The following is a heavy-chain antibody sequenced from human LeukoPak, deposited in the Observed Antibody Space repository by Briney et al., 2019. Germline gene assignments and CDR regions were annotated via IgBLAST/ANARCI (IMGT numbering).Heavy chain of an antibody. J-gene: IGHJ1*01. D-gene: IGHD6-13*01. CDR1: GGSISSSNW. V-gene: IGHV4-4*02. Sequence: SETLSLTCTVSGGSISSSNWWSWVRQPPGKGLEWIGEIYHSGSTNYNPSLKSRVATSVDKSKNQFSLKLSSVTAADTAVYYCARGAAAGNAEYFQHWGQGTLVTVSS. CDR3: ARGAAAGNAEYFQH. CDR2: IYHSGST.